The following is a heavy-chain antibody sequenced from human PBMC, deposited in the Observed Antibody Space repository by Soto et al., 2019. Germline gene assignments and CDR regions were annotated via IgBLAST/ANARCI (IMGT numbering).Heavy chain of an antibody. CDR2: ISYDGSNK. CDR3: AKDQIVVVPAAFDY. Sequence: QVQLVESGGGVVQPGRSLRLPCAASGFTFSSYGMHWVRQAPGKGLEWVAVISYDGSNKYYADSVKGRFTISRDNSKNTLYLQMNSLRAEDTAVYYCAKDQIVVVPAAFDYWGQGTLVTVSS. V-gene: IGHV3-30*18. CDR1: GFTFSSYG. J-gene: IGHJ4*02. D-gene: IGHD2-2*01.